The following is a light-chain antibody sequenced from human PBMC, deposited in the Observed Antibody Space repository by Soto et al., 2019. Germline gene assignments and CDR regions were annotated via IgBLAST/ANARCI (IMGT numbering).Light chain of an antibody. V-gene: IGLV1-44*01. CDR1: SSNIGSDT. J-gene: IGLJ3*02. CDR2: NDD. CDR3: STWDGSLNGWV. Sequence: QSVLIQPPSVSGTPGLRVTISCSGGSSNIGSDTVNWYQQLPGAAPKLLIFNDDQRPSGVPDRFSGSRSGTSASLVISGLQSDDEADYFCSTWDGSLNGWVFGGGTKLTVL.